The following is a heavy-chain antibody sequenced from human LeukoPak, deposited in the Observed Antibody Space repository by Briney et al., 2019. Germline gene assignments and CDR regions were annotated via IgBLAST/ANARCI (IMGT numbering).Heavy chain of an antibody. D-gene: IGHD6-13*01. V-gene: IGHV3-11*04. CDR3: ARETIAAAGKGFDP. CDR2: ISSSGSTI. CDR1: GFTFSDYY. Sequence: GGSLRLSCAASGFTFSDYYMSWIRQAPGKGLEWVSYISSSGSTIYYADSVKGRFTISRDNAKSSLYLQMNSLRAEDTAVYYCARETIAAAGKGFDPWGQGTLVTVSS. J-gene: IGHJ5*02.